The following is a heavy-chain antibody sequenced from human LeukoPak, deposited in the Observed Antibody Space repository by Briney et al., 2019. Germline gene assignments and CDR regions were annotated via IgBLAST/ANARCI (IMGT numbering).Heavy chain of an antibody. V-gene: IGHV3-23*01. CDR1: GFTFSSYA. Sequence: PGGSLRLSYAASGFTFSSYAMSWVRQAPGKGLEWVSAISGSGGSTYYADSLKGRFTISRDNSKNTLYLQMNSLRAEDTAVYYCAKPDDYSNYFDYWGQGTLVTVSS. CDR2: ISGSGGST. CDR3: AKPDDYSNYFDY. J-gene: IGHJ4*02. D-gene: IGHD4-11*01.